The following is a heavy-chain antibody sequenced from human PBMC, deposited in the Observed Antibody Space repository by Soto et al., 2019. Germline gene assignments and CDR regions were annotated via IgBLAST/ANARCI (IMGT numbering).Heavy chain of an antibody. V-gene: IGHV1-69*02. J-gene: IGHJ1*01. D-gene: IGHD3-22*01. CDR3: ASYDDGYNYHSSGYTR. Sequence: SVNVSCKTSGGTFSSYTISWVLQAPGQGLEWMGRIIPILGIANYAQKFQGRATITADKSTSTAYMELSSLRSEDTAVYYCASYDDGYNYHSSGYTRWGQGTVVTVSS. CDR1: GGTFSSYT. CDR2: IIPILGIA.